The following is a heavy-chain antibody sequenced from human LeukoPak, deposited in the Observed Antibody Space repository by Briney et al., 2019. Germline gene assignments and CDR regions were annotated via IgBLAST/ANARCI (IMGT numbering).Heavy chain of an antibody. J-gene: IGHJ5*02. Sequence: ASVKVSCKASGYTFTGYYMHWVRQAPGQGLEWMGWINPNSGGTNYAQKFQGRVTMTRNTSISTAYMELSSLRSEDTAVYYCARARGITHGYPWGQGTLVTVSS. CDR3: ARARGITHGYP. CDR1: GYTFTGYY. CDR2: INPNSGGT. V-gene: IGHV1-2*02. D-gene: IGHD3-10*01.